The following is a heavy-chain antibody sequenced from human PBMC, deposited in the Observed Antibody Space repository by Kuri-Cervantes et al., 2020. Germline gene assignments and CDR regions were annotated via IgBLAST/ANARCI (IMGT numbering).Heavy chain of an antibody. V-gene: IGHV3-30*04. J-gene: IGHJ4*02. CDR2: ISYDGSNK. Sequence: GGSLRLSCAASGFTFSSYAMHWVRQAPGKGLEWVAVISYDGSNKYYADSVKGRFTISRGNSKNTLYLQMNSLRAEDTAVYYCAKGKSLYSYGYYGFDYWGQGALVTVSS. D-gene: IGHD5-18*01. CDR3: AKGKSLYSYGYYGFDY. CDR1: GFTFSSYA.